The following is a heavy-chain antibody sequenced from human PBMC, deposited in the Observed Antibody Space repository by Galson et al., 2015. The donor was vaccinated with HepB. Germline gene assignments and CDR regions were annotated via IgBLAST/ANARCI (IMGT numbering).Heavy chain of an antibody. CDR1: GLRFSGSG. Sequence: SLRLSCAASGLRFSGSGMHWVRQAPGKGLEWVAVIQYDGSNKVYADSVKGRFTISRDNSKNTLYLEMNSLRVEDTAVDYCERGVSRNVFHAFDAWGQGTMVTVSS. V-gene: IGHV3-33*01. CDR2: IQYDGSNK. CDR3: ERGVSRNVFHAFDA. D-gene: IGHD1-1*01. J-gene: IGHJ3*01.